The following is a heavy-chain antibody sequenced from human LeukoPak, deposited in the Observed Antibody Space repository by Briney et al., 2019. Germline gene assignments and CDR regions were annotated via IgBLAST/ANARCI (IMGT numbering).Heavy chain of an antibody. CDR1: GYXFTGYY. V-gene: IGHV1-2*02. CDR2: INPNSGDT. CDR3: ARMWSTSSGGYNWFDP. D-gene: IGHD6-6*01. J-gene: IGHJ5*02. Sequence: ASVKVSCKASGYXFTGYYMYWVRQAPGQGLEWMGWINPNSGDTNYAQKFQGRVTMTRDTSISTAYMELSRLRSDDTAVFYCARMWSTSSGGYNWFDPWGQGTLVTVSS.